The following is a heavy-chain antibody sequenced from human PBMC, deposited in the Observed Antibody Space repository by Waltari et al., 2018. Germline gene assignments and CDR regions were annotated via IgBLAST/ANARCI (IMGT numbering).Heavy chain of an antibody. CDR1: GFMFRSYW. J-gene: IGHJ3*02. CDR2: INVEWSED. CDR3: TRDKGWQCFDI. V-gene: IGHV3-7*03. Sequence: EVQLVESGGGLVQPGGSLRLSCAASGFMFRSYWMTWVRQVPGEGVGRVTNINVEWSEDYFVESVRGRFSISRDNAKNSLYLQMNSLRAEDTAVYYCTRDKGWQCFDIWGQGTMVTVSS. D-gene: IGHD6-19*01.